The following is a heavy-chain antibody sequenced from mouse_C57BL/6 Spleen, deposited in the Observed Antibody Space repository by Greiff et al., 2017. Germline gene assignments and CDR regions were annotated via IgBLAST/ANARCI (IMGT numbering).Heavy chain of an antibody. V-gene: IGHV1-69*01. Sequence: QVQLKQPGAELVMPGASVKLSCKASGYTFTSYWMHWVKQRPGQGLEWIGEIDPSDSYTNYNQKFKGKSTLTVDKSSSTAYMQLSSLTSEDSAVYYCARSNYGNYLDYWGQGTTLTVSS. CDR2: IDPSDSYT. CDR1: GYTFTSYW. CDR3: ARSNYGNYLDY. D-gene: IGHD2-1*01. J-gene: IGHJ2*01.